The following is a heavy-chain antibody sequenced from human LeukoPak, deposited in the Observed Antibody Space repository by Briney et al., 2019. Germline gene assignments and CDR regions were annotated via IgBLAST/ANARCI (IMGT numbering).Heavy chain of an antibody. Sequence: GGSLRLSCEASGFTFSSYAMHWVRQAPGKGLEYVSAISSNGGSTYYANSVKGRFTISRDNSKNTLYLQMGSLRAEDMAVYYCARGWNDEDAFDIWGQGTMVTVSS. D-gene: IGHD1-1*01. V-gene: IGHV3-64*01. J-gene: IGHJ3*02. CDR1: GFTFSSYA. CDR2: ISSNGGST. CDR3: ARGWNDEDAFDI.